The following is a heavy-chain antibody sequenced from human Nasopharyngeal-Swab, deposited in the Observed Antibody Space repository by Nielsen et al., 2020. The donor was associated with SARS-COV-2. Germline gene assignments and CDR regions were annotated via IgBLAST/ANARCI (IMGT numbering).Heavy chain of an antibody. Sequence: ASVKVSCKASGYTFTSYDINWVRQATGQGLEWMEWMNPNSGNTGYAQKFQGRVTMTRNTSISTAYMELSSLRSEDTAVYYCARGRYYYYGSGSYYGKFDPWGQGTLVTVSS. CDR2: MNPNSGNT. J-gene: IGHJ5*02. CDR3: ARGRYYYYGSGSYYGKFDP. V-gene: IGHV1-8*01. D-gene: IGHD3-10*01. CDR1: GYTFTSYD.